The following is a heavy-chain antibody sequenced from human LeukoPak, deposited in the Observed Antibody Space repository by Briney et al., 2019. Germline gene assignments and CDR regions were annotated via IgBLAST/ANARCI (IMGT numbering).Heavy chain of an antibody. CDR1: GYTFTGYY. D-gene: IGHD6-6*01. CDR3: ARLCSTCSSSPHYYYYYYIDV. CDR2: INPSSGGT. Sequence: ASVKVSCKASGYTFTGYYMHWVRQAPGQGLEWMGRINPSSGGTNYAQKFQGRVTMTRDTSISTAYMEPSRLRSDDTAVYYCARLCSTCSSSPHYYYYYYIDVWGKGTTVTVSS. J-gene: IGHJ6*03. V-gene: IGHV1-2*06.